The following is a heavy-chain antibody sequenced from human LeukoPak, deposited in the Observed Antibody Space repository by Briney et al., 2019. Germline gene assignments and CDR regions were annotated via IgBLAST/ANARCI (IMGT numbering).Heavy chain of an antibody. J-gene: IGHJ4*02. CDR2: MNPNSGNT. V-gene: IGHV1-8*01. CDR3: ARAPDYSGSYLDY. D-gene: IGHD1-26*01. Sequence: GASVKASCKASGYTFTSYDINWVRQATGQGLEWMGWMNPNSGNTGYAQKFQGRVTMTRNTSISTAYMELSSLRSEDTAVYYCARAPDYSGSYLDYWGQGTLVTVSS. CDR1: GYTFTSYD.